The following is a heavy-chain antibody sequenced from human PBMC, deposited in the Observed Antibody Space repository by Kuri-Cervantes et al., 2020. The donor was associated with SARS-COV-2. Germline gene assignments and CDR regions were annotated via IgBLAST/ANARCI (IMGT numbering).Heavy chain of an antibody. CDR2: IYYSGST. D-gene: IGHD3-10*01. V-gene: IGHV4-39*07. Sequence: SETLSLTCTVSGGSISSSSYYWGWIRQPPGKGLEWIGSIYYSGSTYYNPSLKSRVTISVDTSKNQFSLKLSSVTAADTAVYYCASPRITMVRGVITPYYYGMDVWGQGTTVTVSS. J-gene: IGHJ6*02. CDR1: GGSISSSSYY. CDR3: ASPRITMVRGVITPYYYGMDV.